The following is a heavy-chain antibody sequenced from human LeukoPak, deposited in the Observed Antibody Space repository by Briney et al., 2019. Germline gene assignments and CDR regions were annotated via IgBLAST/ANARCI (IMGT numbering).Heavy chain of an antibody. CDR1: GFTFSSYS. CDR2: ISSSSSYI. Sequence: GGSLRLSCAASGFTFSSYSMNWVRQAPGRGLEWVSSISSSSSYIYYADSVKGRFTISRDNAKNSLYLQMNSLRAEDTAVYYCASGIVVPAAIYAFDIWGQGTMVTVSS. J-gene: IGHJ3*02. CDR3: ASGIVVPAAIYAFDI. D-gene: IGHD2-2*01. V-gene: IGHV3-21*01.